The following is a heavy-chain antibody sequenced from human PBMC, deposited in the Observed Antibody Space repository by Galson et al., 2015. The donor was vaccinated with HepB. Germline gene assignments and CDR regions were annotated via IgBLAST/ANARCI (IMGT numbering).Heavy chain of an antibody. D-gene: IGHD3-10*01. Sequence: SCKASGYTFTSYGISWVRQAPGQGLEWMGWISAYNGNTNYAQKLQGRVTMTTDTSTSTAYMELRSLRSDDTAVYYCARDRVRFGELPHDYWGQGTLVTVSS. CDR1: GYTFTSYG. J-gene: IGHJ4*02. CDR3: ARDRVRFGELPHDY. CDR2: ISAYNGNT. V-gene: IGHV1-18*04.